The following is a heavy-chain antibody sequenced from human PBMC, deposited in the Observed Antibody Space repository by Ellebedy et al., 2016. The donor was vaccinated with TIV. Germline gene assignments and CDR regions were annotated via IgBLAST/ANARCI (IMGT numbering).Heavy chain of an antibody. CDR3: AGKGIASFGETDVFDM. D-gene: IGHD3-3*01. CDR1: GDFISDNY. CDR2: IHYSGST. J-gene: IGHJ3*02. Sequence: MPGGSLRLSCSVSGDFISDNYWNRIRQAPGKGLEWIGYIHYSGSTSYNPSLKSRVSISGDTPTGHFSLTLSSVTAADTAVYYCAGKGIASFGETDVFDMWGQGTVVTVSS. V-gene: IGHV4-59*01.